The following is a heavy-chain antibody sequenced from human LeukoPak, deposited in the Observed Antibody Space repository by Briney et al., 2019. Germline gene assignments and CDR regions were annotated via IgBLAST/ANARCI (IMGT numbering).Heavy chain of an antibody. D-gene: IGHD2-2*01. J-gene: IGHJ6*02. CDR2: ISYDGSNK. V-gene: IGHV3-30*18. CDR3: AKVRGPPAANYYYGMDV. Sequence: GGSLRLSCAASGFTFSSYGMHWVRQAPGKGLEWVAVISYDGSNKYYADSVKGRFTIPRDNSKNTLYLQMNSLRAEDTAVYYCAKVRGPPAANYYYGMDVWGQGTTVTVSS. CDR1: GFTFSSYG.